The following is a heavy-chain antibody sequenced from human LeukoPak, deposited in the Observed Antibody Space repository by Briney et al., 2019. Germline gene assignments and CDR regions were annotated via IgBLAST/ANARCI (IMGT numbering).Heavy chain of an antibody. D-gene: IGHD5-18*01. J-gene: IGHJ3*02. CDR2: IANDGSHT. CDR3: ARERQDAIVHSGAFDI. V-gene: IGHV3-30-3*01. CDR1: GFTFSDYF. Sequence: GGSLRLSCAASGFTFSDYFMHWVRQAPGKGLEWVAVIANDGSHTFYVESVKGRFTISRDNSKNTLYLQMNSLRAEDTAVYFCARERQDAIVHSGAFDIWGQGTMVTVSS.